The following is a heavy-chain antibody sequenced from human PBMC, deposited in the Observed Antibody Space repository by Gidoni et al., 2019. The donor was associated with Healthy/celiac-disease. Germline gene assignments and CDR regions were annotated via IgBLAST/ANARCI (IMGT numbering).Heavy chain of an antibody. V-gene: IGHV3-30*18. CDR2: ISYDGSNK. Sequence: QVQLVASGGGVVQPGRCMRHSCAASGFTFSSYGMHWVRQAPAKGLEWVAVISYDGSNKYYEDAVKGRFTISRDNSKNTLYLQMNSLRAEDTAVYYCAKDLADDYADYWGQGTLVTVSS. CDR1: GFTFSSYG. CDR3: AKDLADDYADY. J-gene: IGHJ4*02.